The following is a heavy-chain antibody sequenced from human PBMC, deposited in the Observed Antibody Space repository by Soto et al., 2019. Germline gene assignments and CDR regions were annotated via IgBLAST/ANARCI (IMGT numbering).Heavy chain of an antibody. V-gene: IGHV3-48*01. CDR2: ISSSSSTI. Sequence: GGSLRLSCAASGFTFSSNSMNWVRQAPGKGLEWISYISSSSSTIYADSVKGRFTISRDNSKNTLYLQMYSLRAEDTAVYYCAKGYYGSGSYEPFDYWGQGTLVTVSS. CDR1: GFTFSSNS. CDR3: AKGYYGSGSYEPFDY. D-gene: IGHD3-10*01. J-gene: IGHJ4*02.